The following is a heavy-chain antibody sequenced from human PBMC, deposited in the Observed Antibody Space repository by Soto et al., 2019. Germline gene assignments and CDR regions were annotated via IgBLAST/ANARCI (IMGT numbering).Heavy chain of an antibody. CDR2: ISGSGGST. CDR3: AKGLGYCSSTSCYRGGLDAFDI. V-gene: IGHV3-23*01. Sequence: GGSLRLSCAASGFAFSSYAMSWVRQAPRKGLEWVSAISGSGGSTYYADSVKGRFTISRDNSKNTLYLQMNSLRAEDTAVYYCAKGLGYCSSTSCYRGGLDAFDIWGQGTMVTVSS. CDR1: GFAFSSYA. J-gene: IGHJ3*02. D-gene: IGHD2-2*01.